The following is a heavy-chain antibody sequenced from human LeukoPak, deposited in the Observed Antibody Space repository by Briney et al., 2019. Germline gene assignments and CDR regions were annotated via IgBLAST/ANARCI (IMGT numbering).Heavy chain of an antibody. V-gene: IGHV1-69*04. Sequence: VASVKVSCKASGGTFSSYAISWVRQAPGQGLEWMGRIIPILGIANYAQKFQGRVTITADKSTSTAYMELSSLRPEDTAVYYCARDARYYYDSSGPTGWFDPWGQGTLVTVSS. D-gene: IGHD3-22*01. CDR3: ARDARYYYDSSGPTGWFDP. CDR2: IIPILGIA. J-gene: IGHJ5*02. CDR1: GGTFSSYA.